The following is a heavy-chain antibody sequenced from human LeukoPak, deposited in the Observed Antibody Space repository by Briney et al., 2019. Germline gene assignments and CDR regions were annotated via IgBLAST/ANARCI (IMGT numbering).Heavy chain of an antibody. D-gene: IGHD3-10*01. CDR1: GFTFHDYY. J-gene: IGHJ6*02. CDR2: IYSGGST. Sequence: GGSLRLSCAASGFTFHDYYMSWVRQAPGKGLEWVSVIYSGGSTYYADSVKGRFTISRDNSKNTLYLQMNSLRAEDTAVYYCARDSVLGYYYGMDVWGQGTTVTVSS. V-gene: IGHV3-66*01. CDR3: ARDSVLGYYYGMDV.